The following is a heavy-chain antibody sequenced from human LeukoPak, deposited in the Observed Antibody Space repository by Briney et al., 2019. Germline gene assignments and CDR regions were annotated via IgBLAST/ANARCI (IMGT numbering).Heavy chain of an antibody. V-gene: IGHV3-53*01. CDR2: IYSGGNT. Sequence: GGSLRLSCAASGFTVSSNYMSWVRQAPGKGLEWVSVIYSGGNTYYADSVKGRFIISRDNSKNTLYLQMNSLRAEDTAVYYCASGYCSGGHCYSVYFQHWGQGTLVTVSS. D-gene: IGHD2-15*01. CDR1: GFTVSSNY. CDR3: ASGYCSGGHCYSVYFQH. J-gene: IGHJ1*01.